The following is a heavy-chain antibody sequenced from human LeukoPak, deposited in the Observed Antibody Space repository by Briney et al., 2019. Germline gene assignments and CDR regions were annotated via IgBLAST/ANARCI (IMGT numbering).Heavy chain of an antibody. J-gene: IGHJ4*02. V-gene: IGHV5-51*01. Sequence: GESLKISCKGSGYSFTSYWIGWVRQMPGKGLEWMGIIYPGDSDTRYSPSFRGQVTISADKSISTAYLQWSSLKASDTAMYYCARRSKGYCSSTSCYPPDYWGQGTLVTVSS. D-gene: IGHD2-2*01. CDR3: ARRSKGYCSSTSCYPPDY. CDR2: IYPGDSDT. CDR1: GYSFTSYW.